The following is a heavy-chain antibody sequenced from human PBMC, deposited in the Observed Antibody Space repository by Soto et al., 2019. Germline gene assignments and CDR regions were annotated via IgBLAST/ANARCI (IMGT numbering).Heavy chain of an antibody. Sequence: GGSLRLSCAASGFTISTYAMTWVRQAPGKGLECVSGVTGSGGQIHYADSVKGRFTISKDNSKNTLYLQMSNLRDGDTALHYCAKDAVYKDGLWLMDSWGQGTLVTVSS. CDR2: VTGSGGQI. D-gene: IGHD2-21*01. CDR3: AKDAVYKDGLWLMDS. CDR1: GFTISTYA. V-gene: IGHV3-23*01. J-gene: IGHJ5*02.